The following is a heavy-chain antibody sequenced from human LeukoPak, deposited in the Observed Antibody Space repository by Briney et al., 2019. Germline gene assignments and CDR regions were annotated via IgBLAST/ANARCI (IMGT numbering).Heavy chain of an antibody. CDR2: ISGSGGST. J-gene: IGHJ3*02. CDR1: GFTFSSYA. Sequence: GGSLRLSCAASGFTFSSYAMSWVRQAPGKGLEWVSAISGSGGSTYYADSVKGRFTISRDNAKNSLYLQMNSLRAEDTALYHCARHSSSWTGGAFDIWGQGTMVTVSS. V-gene: IGHV3-23*01. CDR3: ARHSSSWTGGAFDI. D-gene: IGHD6-13*01.